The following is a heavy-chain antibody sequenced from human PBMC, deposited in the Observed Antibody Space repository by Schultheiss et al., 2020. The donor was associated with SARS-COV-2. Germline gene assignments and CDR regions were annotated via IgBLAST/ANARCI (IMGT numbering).Heavy chain of an antibody. CDR2: INSDGSST. J-gene: IGHJ3*02. CDR3: ARRPGTTRGGAFDI. D-gene: IGHD1-7*01. Sequence: GGSLRLSCAASGFTFSSYWMHWVRQAPGKGLVWVSRINSDGSSTSYADSVKGRFTISRDNAKNTLYLQMNSLRAEDTAVYYCARRPGTTRGGAFDIWGQGTVVTVSS. V-gene: IGHV3-74*01. CDR1: GFTFSSYW.